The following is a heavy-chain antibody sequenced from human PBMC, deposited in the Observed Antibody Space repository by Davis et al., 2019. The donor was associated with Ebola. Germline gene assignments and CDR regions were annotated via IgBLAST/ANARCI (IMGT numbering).Heavy chain of an antibody. Sequence: SETLSLTCSVSGGSISSTNYFWGWIRQPPGKGLEWLGTIYYSGSTYYNPSLKSRVTISVDTSKNQFSLKLSSVTAADTAVYYCARARSELLWFGELSFAAFDIWGQGTMVTVSS. CDR3: ARARSELLWFGELSFAAFDI. J-gene: IGHJ3*02. CDR2: IYYSGST. V-gene: IGHV4-39*07. D-gene: IGHD3-10*01. CDR1: GGSISSTNYF.